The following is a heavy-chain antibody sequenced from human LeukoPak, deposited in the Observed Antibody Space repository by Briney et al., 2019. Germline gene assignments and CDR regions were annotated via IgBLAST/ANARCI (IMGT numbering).Heavy chain of an antibody. V-gene: IGHV4-4*07. J-gene: IGHJ4*02. CDR2: IYSSGNT. CDR1: GGXISSYD. CDR3: ARVYDSTGYYLDD. Sequence: SETLSLTCTVSGGXISSYDWSWIRQPAGNGLDWIGCIYSSGNTNYNPSLKSRVTMPVATSKNQFTLKLTSVTAADTAVYYCARVYDSTGYYLDDWGQGTLVTVSS. D-gene: IGHD3-22*01.